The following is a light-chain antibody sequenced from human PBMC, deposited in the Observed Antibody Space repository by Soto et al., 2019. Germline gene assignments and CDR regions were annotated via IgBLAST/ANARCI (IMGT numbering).Light chain of an antibody. CDR1: QSVSSN. CDR2: GAF. CDR3: QQYNDWPLT. J-gene: IGKJ1*01. V-gene: IGKV3-15*01. Sequence: EILTTQSPVSLSLSPAEIVTLSCRASQSVSSNLAWYQQKPGQAPSLLIYGAFTRATGIPARFSGTGSGTEFTLTISSLQSEDFALYYCQQYNDWPLTFGQGTKVDIK.